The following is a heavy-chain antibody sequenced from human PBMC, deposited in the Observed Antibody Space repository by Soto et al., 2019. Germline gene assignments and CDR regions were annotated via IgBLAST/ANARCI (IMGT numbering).Heavy chain of an antibody. CDR1: GFTFSASA. CDR3: ARGATMIMVAPLGY. V-gene: IGHV3-23*01. CDR2: ISGSGGTT. J-gene: IGHJ4*02. D-gene: IGHD3-22*01. Sequence: EEQLLESGGVLVQPGGSLRLSCTASGFTFSASAMSWVRQAPGKGLEWVSAISGSGGTTYYADSVKGRFTISRDKSENTLFMQMNSLRVDDTAVYYCARGATMIMVAPLGYWGQGTLLTVSS.